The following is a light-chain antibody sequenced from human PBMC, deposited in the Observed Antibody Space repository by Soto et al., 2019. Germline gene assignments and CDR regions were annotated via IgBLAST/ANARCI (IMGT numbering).Light chain of an antibody. CDR3: QQSYSTPLT. CDR2: AAS. Sequence: DIQMTQSPSSLSACVGDRVTITCRASQSISSYLNWYQQKPGKAPKLLIYAASSLQSGVPSRFSGSGSGTDFTLTISSLQPEDFATYYCQQSYSTPLTFGHGTKVNIK. CDR1: QSISSY. V-gene: IGKV1-39*01. J-gene: IGKJ1*01.